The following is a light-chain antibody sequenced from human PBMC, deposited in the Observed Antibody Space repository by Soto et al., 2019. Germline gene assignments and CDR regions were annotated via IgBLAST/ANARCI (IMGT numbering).Light chain of an antibody. CDR1: QGINSA. J-gene: IGKJ4*01. CDR2: DAS. CDR3: EQFNSSPLT. V-gene: IGKV1-13*02. Sequence: AIPLTQSPSSLSASVGDRVTITCRASQGINSALAWYHQRPGKAPNLLIYDASTLQSGVPSRFSGSGSGTDFTLTISSLQPEDFATYYCEQFNSSPLTFGGGTKVETK.